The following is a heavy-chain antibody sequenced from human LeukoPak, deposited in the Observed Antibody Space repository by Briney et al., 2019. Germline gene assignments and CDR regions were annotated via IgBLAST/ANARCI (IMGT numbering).Heavy chain of an antibody. J-gene: IGHJ4*02. CDR3: ARSWVAGYGTVLDY. CDR1: GYRFTTYW. V-gene: IGHV5-51*01. D-gene: IGHD6-19*01. CDR2: IYPGDSDT. Sequence: GESLKISCKGSGYRFTTYWIGWVRQMPGKGLEWIWIIYPGDSDTRYSPSFQGQVTISVDKYISTAYLQWSSLKASDTAMYYCARSWVAGYGTVLDYWGQGTLVSVSS.